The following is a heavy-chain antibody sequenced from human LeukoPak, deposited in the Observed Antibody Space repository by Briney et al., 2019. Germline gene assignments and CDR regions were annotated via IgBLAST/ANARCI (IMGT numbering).Heavy chain of an antibody. J-gene: IGHJ4*02. V-gene: IGHV3-74*01. CDR1: GFTFSIYW. Sequence: PGGSLRLSCEVSGFTFSIYWMHWIRQAPGKELVWVSRINNDGSSIGYADSVKGRLTISRDNAKNTLYLQMNSLRAEDTAVYYCTRGMYSSAWSIDYWGQGTLVTVSS. CDR3: TRGMYSSAWSIDY. CDR2: INNDGSSI. D-gene: IGHD6-19*01.